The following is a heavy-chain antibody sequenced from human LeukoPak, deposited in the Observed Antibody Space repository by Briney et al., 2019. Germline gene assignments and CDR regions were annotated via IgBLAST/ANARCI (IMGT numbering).Heavy chain of an antibody. CDR2: MPYDENVADNEIP. J-gene: IGHJ5*02. CDR3: ARLTLTGVGGRGWFDA. CDR1: GDSISNSGWS. V-gene: IGHV4-39*01. Sequence: SETLSLTCIVSGDSISNSGWSWGGIRQPPGKGLGWIGTMPYDENVADNEIPSYNPSLKSRVSISADTSKNQLSLKVNSVTAADTASYYCARLTLTGVGGRGWFDAWGQGTLVIVSS. D-gene: IGHD3-3*01.